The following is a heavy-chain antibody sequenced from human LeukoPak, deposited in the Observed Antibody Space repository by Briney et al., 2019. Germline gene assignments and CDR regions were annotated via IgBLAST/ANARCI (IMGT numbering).Heavy chain of an antibody. CDR1: GGSLSSGSYY. Sequence: SQTLSLTCTVSGGSLSSGSYYWSWIRQPAGKGLEWIGRIYTSGSTNYNPSLKSRVTISVDTPKNQFSLKLSSVTAADTAVYYCARFTFGYSSGWNFDYWGQGTLVTVSS. CDR2: IYTSGST. V-gene: IGHV4-61*02. D-gene: IGHD6-19*01. CDR3: ARFTFGYSSGWNFDY. J-gene: IGHJ4*02.